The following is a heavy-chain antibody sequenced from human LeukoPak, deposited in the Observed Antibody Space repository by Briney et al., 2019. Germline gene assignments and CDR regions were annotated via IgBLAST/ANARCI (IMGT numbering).Heavy chain of an antibody. D-gene: IGHD3-10*01. CDR2: INPNTGGT. CDR3: ARDWGAGSKFDP. Sequence: ASVKVSCKASGYTFTGYYMHWVRQAPGQGLEWMGWINPNTGGTKYAQKFQGRVTMTKDTSISTAYMELSRLIFDDTAVYYCARDWGAGSKFDPWGQETVVTVSS. CDR1: GYTFTGYY. V-gene: IGHV1-2*02. J-gene: IGHJ5*02.